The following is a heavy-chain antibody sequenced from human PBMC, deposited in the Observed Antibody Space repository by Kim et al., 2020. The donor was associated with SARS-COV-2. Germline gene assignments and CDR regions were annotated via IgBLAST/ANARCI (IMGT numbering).Heavy chain of an antibody. Sequence: SQTLSLTCAVYGGSFSGYYWSWIRQPPGKGLEWIGEINHSGSTNYNPSLKSRVTISVDTSKNQFSLKLSSVTAADTAVYYCARKRFVAAPPGGMDVWGQGTTVTVSS. CDR3: ARKRFVAAPPGGMDV. CDR2: INHSGST. CDR1: GGSFSGYY. V-gene: IGHV4-34*01. J-gene: IGHJ6*02. D-gene: IGHD6-13*01.